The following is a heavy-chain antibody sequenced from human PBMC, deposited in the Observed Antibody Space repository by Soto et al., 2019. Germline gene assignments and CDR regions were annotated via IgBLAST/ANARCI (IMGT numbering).Heavy chain of an antibody. CDR1: GFTFDDYT. Sequence: GGSLRLSCAASGFTFDDYTMHWVRQAPGKGLEWVSLISWDGGSTYYADSVKGRFTISRDNSKNSLYLQMNSLRTEDTALYYCAKDIGSAADYFDYWGQGTLVTVSS. CDR3: AKDIGSAADYFDY. D-gene: IGHD6-13*01. CDR2: ISWDGGST. V-gene: IGHV3-43*01. J-gene: IGHJ4*02.